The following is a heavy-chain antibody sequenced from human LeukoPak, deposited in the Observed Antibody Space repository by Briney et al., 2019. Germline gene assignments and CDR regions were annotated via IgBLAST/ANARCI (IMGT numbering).Heavy chain of an antibody. CDR2: FDPEDGEA. D-gene: IGHD3-3*01. V-gene: IGHV1-24*01. CDR3: ATDNKMRLTYYDFWSGRRPYYYYYGMDV. CDR1: GYTLTELS. Sequence: ASVKVSCKVSGYTLTELSMHWVRQAPGKGLEWMGGFDPEDGEAIYAQKFQGRVTMTEDTSTDTAYMELSSLRSEDTAVYYCATDNKMRLTYYDFWSGRRPYYYYYGMDVWGQGTTVTVSS. J-gene: IGHJ6*02.